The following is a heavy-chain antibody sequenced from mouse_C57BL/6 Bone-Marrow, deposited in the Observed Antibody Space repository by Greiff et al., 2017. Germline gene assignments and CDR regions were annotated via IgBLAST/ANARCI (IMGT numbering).Heavy chain of an antibody. V-gene: IGHV2-2*01. CDR2: IWSGGCT. D-gene: IGHD2-5*01. J-gene: IGHJ4*01. CDR3: TSPPSYYSNGAMDY. Sequence: VQVVESGPGLVQPSQSLSITCTVSGFSLTSYGVNWVRQSPGKGLEWLGVIWSGGCTDYNAAFISRLSISKDNSKSQFFFKMNSLQADDTVIYYCTSPPSYYSNGAMDYWGQGTSVTVSS. CDR1: GFSLTSYG.